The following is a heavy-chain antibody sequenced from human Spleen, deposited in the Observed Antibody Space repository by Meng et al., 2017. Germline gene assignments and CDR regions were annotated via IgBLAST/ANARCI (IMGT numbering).Heavy chain of an antibody. V-gene: IGHV1-2*06. CDR3: ARAPPRWDGYNSVFGAFDI. CDR1: GYTFTGHY. CDR2: MNPLSGDA. J-gene: IGHJ3*02. Sequence: ASVKVSCKASGYTFTGHYMHWVRQAPGQGLEWMGRMNPLSGDADFPQKFQGRVTMTRDTSITTAYMELSRLRSDDTAVYYCARAPPRWDGYNSVFGAFDIWGQGTMVTVSS. D-gene: IGHD5-24*01.